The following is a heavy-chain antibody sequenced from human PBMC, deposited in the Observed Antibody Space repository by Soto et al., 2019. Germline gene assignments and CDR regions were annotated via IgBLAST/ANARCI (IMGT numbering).Heavy chain of an antibody. CDR3: ARYRSGYDFPRLGYMDV. Sequence: QVQLVQSGAEVKKPGASVKVSCKASGYTFTSYGISWVRQAPGQGLEWMGWISAYNGNTNYAQKLQGRVTMTTDTSTSTAYMELRSLRSDDTAVYYCARYRSGYDFPRLGYMDVGVKGTTVTVSS. J-gene: IGHJ6*03. CDR1: GYTFTSYG. V-gene: IGHV1-18*01. D-gene: IGHD5-12*01. CDR2: ISAYNGNT.